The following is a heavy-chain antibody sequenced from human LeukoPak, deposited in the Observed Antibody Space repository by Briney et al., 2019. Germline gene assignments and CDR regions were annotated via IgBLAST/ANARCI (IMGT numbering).Heavy chain of an antibody. CDR1: GYTLTELS. V-gene: IGHV1-24*01. D-gene: IGHD2-15*01. Sequence: GASVKVSCKVSGYTLTELSMHWVRQAPGKGLEWMGGFDPEDGETIYAPKFQGRVTMTEDTSTDTAYTGLSSLRSEDTAVYYCATAGYCSGGSCSYCFDYWGQGTLVTVSS. CDR2: FDPEDGET. CDR3: ATAGYCSGGSCSYCFDY. J-gene: IGHJ4*02.